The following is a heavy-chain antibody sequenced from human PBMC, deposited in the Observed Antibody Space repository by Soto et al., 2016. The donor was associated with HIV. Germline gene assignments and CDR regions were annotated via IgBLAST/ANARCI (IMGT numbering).Heavy chain of an antibody. D-gene: IGHD3-22*01. J-gene: IGHJ3*02. Sequence: VQLVESGGGLVKPGGSLRLSCAASGFTFSNAWMSWVRQAPGKGLEWVGRIKSKTDGGTTDYAAPVKGRFTISRDDSKNTLYLQMNSLKTEDTAVYYCTTGPIVVVIIDDAFDIWGQGTMVTVSS. CDR2: IKSKTDGGTT. CDR3: TTGPIVVVIIDDAFDI. V-gene: IGHV3-15*01. CDR1: GFTFSNAW.